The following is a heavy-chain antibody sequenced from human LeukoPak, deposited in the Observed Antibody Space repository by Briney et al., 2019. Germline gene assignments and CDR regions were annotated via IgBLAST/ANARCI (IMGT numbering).Heavy chain of an antibody. D-gene: IGHD3-9*01. J-gene: IGHJ4*02. CDR1: GGSISSYY. Sequence: SETLFLTCTVSGGSISSYYWSWIRQPAGKGLEWIGRIYTSENTDYNPSLKSRVTMSVDTSKNQFSLELSSVTAADTAVYYCARVGPYDILTGYYDYYFDYWGQGTLVTVSS. CDR2: IYTSENT. CDR3: ARVGPYDILTGYYDYYFDY. V-gene: IGHV4-4*07.